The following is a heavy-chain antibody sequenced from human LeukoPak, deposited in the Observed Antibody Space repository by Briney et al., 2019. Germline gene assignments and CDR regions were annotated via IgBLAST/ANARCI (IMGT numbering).Heavy chain of an antibody. CDR1: GYTFTSYY. CDR2: INPSGGTT. J-gene: IGHJ4*02. D-gene: IGHD6-19*01. CDR3: ARGGSILSSGWSAHQNVFDY. V-gene: IGHV1-46*01. Sequence: ASVKVSCKASGYTFTSYYMHWVRQAPGQGLEWMGIINPSGGTTFYAQKFQGRVTMTRDTSTSTLYMELTSLRSEDTAVYYCARGGSILSSGWSAHQNVFDYWGQGTLVTVSS.